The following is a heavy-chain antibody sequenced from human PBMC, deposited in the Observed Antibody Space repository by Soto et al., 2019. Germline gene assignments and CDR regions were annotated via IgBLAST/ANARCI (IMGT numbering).Heavy chain of an antibody. V-gene: IGHV1-2*04. D-gene: IGHD1-1*01. Sequence: QVQLVQSGADLKKPGASVKVSCKASGYTFTDYYMHWVRQAPGQGLEWMGWINPNNGGTSYAQKFEGWVTMTRDTSISTAYMELRRLTSDDPAVYYCARGSPTTPPFDYWGQGTLVTVSS. CDR2: INPNNGGT. CDR1: GYTFTDYY. J-gene: IGHJ4*02. CDR3: ARGSPTTPPFDY.